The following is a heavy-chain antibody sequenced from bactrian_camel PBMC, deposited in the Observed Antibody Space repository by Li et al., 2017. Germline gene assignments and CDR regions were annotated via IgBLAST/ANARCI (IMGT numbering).Heavy chain of an antibody. D-gene: IGHD2*01. Sequence: HVQLVESGGGAVQPGGSLRLSCVQVSGYQYKSHCMAWIRQAPGKEREGVATLDSDDSTGYADSVKGRFTISKDNIKNTLYLQMDSLKPEDTAMYYCVADCELRYGHFDFDIGSRGQGTQVTVS. CDR1: GYQYKSHC. CDR3: VADCELRYGHFDFDIGS. J-gene: IGHJ4*01. V-gene: IGHV3S26*01. CDR2: LDSDDST.